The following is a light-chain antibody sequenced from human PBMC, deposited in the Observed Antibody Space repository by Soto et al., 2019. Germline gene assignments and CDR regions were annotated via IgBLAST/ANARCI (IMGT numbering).Light chain of an antibody. CDR1: SEYSSYI. J-gene: IGLJ2*01. V-gene: IGLV4-60*02. CDR3: ETWDSNTRV. CDR2: LEGSGSY. Sequence: QPVLTQSSSASASLGSSVKLTCTLSSEYSSYIIAWHQQQPGKAPRYLMKLEGSGSYNKGSGVPDRFSGSSSGADRYLTISNLQFEDEADYYCETWDSNTRVFGGGTKLTVL.